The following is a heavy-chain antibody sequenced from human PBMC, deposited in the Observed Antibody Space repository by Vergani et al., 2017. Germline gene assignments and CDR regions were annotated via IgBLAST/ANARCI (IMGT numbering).Heavy chain of an antibody. CDR3: ARSMYPGTSAAAFDI. CDR1: GGSISSYY. V-gene: IGHV4-59*01. Sequence: QVQLQESGPGLVKPSETLSLTCTVSGGSISSYYWSWIRQPPGKGLEWIVYIYYSGSTNYNPSLKSRVTISVDTSKNQFSLKLSSVTAADTAVYYCARSMYPGTSAAAFDIWGQGTMVTVSS. J-gene: IGHJ3*02. CDR2: IYYSGST. D-gene: IGHD1-1*01.